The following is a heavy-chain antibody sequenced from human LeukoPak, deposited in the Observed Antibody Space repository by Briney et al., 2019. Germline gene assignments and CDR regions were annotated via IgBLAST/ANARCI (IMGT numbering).Heavy chain of an antibody. Sequence: AGESLKISCKGFGYSFSYYWIAWVRQMPGKGLEWMGIIYPGDSDTRYSPSFQGQVTISADKSISTAYLQWSSLRASDTAMYYCARCGGVATISSCYFDYWGQGSLVTVSS. CDR1: GYSFSYYW. V-gene: IGHV5-51*01. CDR3: ARCGGVATISSCYFDY. J-gene: IGHJ4*02. D-gene: IGHD5-24*01. CDR2: IYPGDSDT.